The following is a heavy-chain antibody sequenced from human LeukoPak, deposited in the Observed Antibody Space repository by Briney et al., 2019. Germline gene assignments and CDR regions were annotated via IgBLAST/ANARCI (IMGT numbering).Heavy chain of an antibody. CDR1: GGSISGFY. D-gene: IGHD3-3*01. CDR2: MYHSGSP. Sequence: SETLSLTCTVSGGSISGFYWSWIRQPPGEGLEWIGDMYHSGSPKYNPSLKSRATISIDTSKNQFSLKLTSVTAADTAVYYCAGYRYYDFWSGYLDWGQGTLVTVSS. J-gene: IGHJ4*02. V-gene: IGHV4-59*01. CDR3: AGYRYYDFWSGYLD.